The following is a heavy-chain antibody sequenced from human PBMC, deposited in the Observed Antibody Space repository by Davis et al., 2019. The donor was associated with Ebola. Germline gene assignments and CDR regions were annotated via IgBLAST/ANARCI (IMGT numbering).Heavy chain of an antibody. CDR3: ARVGAATGGELDY. J-gene: IGHJ4*02. CDR2: GYYGGRT. V-gene: IGHV4-59*11. Sequence: SETLSLTCTVSGGSIRTHYVRWIRQSPGKGLEWVWYGYYGGRTDYTTSLKGRATISVDTSKNHFSLNLSSVTAADTAIYYCARVGAATGGELDYWGQGALVTVSS. CDR1: GGSIRTHY. D-gene: IGHD3-16*01.